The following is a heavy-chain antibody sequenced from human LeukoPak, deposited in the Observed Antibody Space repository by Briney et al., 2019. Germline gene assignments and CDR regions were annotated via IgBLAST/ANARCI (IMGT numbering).Heavy chain of an antibody. CDR1: GGSISSGGYY. CDR2: IYYSGST. J-gene: IGHJ4*02. Sequence: PSQTLSLTCTVPGGSISSGGYYWSWIRQHPGKGLEWIGYIYYSGSTYYNPSLKSRVTISVDTSKNQFSLKLSSVTAADTAVYYCARDPGYSSGWTKFDYWGQGTLVTVSS. D-gene: IGHD6-19*01. V-gene: IGHV4-31*03. CDR3: ARDPGYSSGWTKFDY.